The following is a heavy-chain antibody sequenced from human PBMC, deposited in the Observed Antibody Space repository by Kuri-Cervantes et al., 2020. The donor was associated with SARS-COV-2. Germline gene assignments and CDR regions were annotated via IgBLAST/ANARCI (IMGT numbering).Heavy chain of an antibody. CDR1: GGSISSYY. CDR3: ARKQLVLGTFDY. CDR2: IYTSGST. Sequence: GSLRLSCTVSGGSISSYYWSWIRQPAGKGLEWIGRIYTSGSTNYNPSLKSRVTISVDTSKNQFSLKLSSVTAADTAVYYCARKQLVLGTFDYWGREPWSPSPQ. V-gene: IGHV4-4*07. J-gene: IGHJ4*02. D-gene: IGHD6-6*01.